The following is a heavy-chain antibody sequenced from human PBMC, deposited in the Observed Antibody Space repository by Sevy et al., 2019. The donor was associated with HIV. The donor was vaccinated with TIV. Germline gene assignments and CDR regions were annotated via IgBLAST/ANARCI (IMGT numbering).Heavy chain of an antibody. Sequence: SETLSLTCSASGGSITSSNYYWGWIRQPPGKGLEWIGSVYYTGLTYYNPSLKSRVTISVDTSKNRFSLNLNSVTAADTAIYYCAREPGGYDYDYGMDVWGQGTTVTVSS. J-gene: IGHJ6*02. CDR1: GGSITSSNYY. V-gene: IGHV4-39*02. D-gene: IGHD5-12*01. CDR3: AREPGGYDYDYGMDV. CDR2: VYYTGLT.